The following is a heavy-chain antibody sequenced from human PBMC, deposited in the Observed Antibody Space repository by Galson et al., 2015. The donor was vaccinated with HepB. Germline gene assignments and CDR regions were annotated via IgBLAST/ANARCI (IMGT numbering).Heavy chain of an antibody. V-gene: IGHV1-69*13. CDR3: ARDQTYNWNDVGPHYYYYGMDV. J-gene: IGHJ6*02. CDR2: IIPIFGTA. CDR1: GGTFSSYA. D-gene: IGHD1-1*01. Sequence: SVKASCKASGGTFSSYAISWVRQAPGQGLEWMGGIIPIFGTANYAQKFQGRVTITADESTSTAYMELSSLRSEDTAVYYCARDQTYNWNDVGPHYYYYGMDVWGQGTTVTVSS.